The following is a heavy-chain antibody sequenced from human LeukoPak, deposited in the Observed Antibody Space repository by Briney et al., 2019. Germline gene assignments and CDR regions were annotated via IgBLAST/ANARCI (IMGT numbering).Heavy chain of an antibody. Sequence: GGSLRLSCAASGFTFSSYEMNWVRQAPGKGLEWVSYISSSGSTIYYADSVKGRFTISRDNAKNSLYLQMNSLRAEDMALYYCAKQAPRRKTGSPLYYYYMDVWGKGTTVTVSS. CDR2: ISSSGSTI. J-gene: IGHJ6*03. CDR1: GFTFSSYE. V-gene: IGHV3-48*03. CDR3: AKQAPRRKTGSPLYYYYMDV.